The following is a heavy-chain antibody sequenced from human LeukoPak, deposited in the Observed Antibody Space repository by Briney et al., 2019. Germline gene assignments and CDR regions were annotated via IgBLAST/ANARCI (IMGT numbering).Heavy chain of an antibody. J-gene: IGHJ4*02. D-gene: IGHD3-9*01. V-gene: IGHV3-15*01. Sequence: GGSLRLSCAPSGFTFSNAWMSWVRQAPGKGREWVGRIKSKSDGRTTDYAAPVKGRFTISGDDSKNTLYLQMNSLKTEDTAVYYCTTGVLTGFPRWGQGTLVTVSS. CDR2: IKSKSDGRTT. CDR1: GFTFSNAW. CDR3: TTGVLTGFPR.